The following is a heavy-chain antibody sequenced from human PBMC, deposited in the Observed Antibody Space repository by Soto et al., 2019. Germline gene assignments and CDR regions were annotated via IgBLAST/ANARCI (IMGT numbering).Heavy chain of an antibody. V-gene: IGHV3-74*01. D-gene: IGHD6-13*01. Sequence: EVHLVESGGGLVQPGGSLRLSCVASGFAFDAYWMHWVRQVPGEGPVWVSRIDYDGTTTTYADSVKGRFTISRDNAKNTLYRQMNSLRAEDTGLYYCTRGPRPSSAGTGAYWGQGTLVTVSS. J-gene: IGHJ4*02. CDR1: GFAFDAYW. CDR3: TRGPRPSSAGTGAY. CDR2: IDYDGTTT.